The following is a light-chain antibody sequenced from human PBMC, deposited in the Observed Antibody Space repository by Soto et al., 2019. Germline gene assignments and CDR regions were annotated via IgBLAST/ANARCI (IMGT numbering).Light chain of an antibody. CDR2: GVS. CDR1: QSVPSNF. J-gene: IGKJ1*01. V-gene: IGKV3-20*01. CDR3: QQYDSSWT. Sequence: EIVLPQSPGTLALSPGERATLSCRASQSVPSNFLAWYQQKPGQAPILVIYGVSRRATGIPDRFSGSGSGTDFTLTISRLEPEDFAVYYCQQYDSSWTFGQGTKGEIK.